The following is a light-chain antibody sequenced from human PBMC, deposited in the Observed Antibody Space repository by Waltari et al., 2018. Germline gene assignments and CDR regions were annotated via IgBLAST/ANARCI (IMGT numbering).Light chain of an antibody. Sequence: QSALTQPPSASGSPGQSVTISCTGTSSDVGAYDYVSWYQHHPGKAPKLLISEVSKRPAGVPDRFSCSRSGNTASLTVSGLQAEDEADYYCSSYAGSNNLVFGGGTKLTVL. V-gene: IGLV2-8*01. CDR3: SSYAGSNNLV. J-gene: IGLJ2*01. CDR1: SSDVGAYDY. CDR2: EVS.